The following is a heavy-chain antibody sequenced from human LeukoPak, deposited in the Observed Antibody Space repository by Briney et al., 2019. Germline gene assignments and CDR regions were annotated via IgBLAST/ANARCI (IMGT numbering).Heavy chain of an antibody. D-gene: IGHD1-1*01. CDR1: GFTFSSYA. CDR3: AKNWNLDN. Sequence: PGGFLRLSCAASGFTFSSYAMSWVRQAPGQGLECVSAINYSGGSTYYADSVKGRFTISRDSSKNTLYLQMNSLRVDDTAVYYCAKNWNLDNWGQGTLVTVSS. V-gene: IGHV3-23*01. J-gene: IGHJ4*02. CDR2: INYSGGST.